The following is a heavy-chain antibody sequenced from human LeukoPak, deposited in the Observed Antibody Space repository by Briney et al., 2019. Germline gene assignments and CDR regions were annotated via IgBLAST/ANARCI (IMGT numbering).Heavy chain of an antibody. CDR1: GFTFSSYA. D-gene: IGHD3-10*01. CDR3: AKDPDYYGSGSYYNPSDY. J-gene: IGHJ4*02. CDR2: IGGSGGST. Sequence: GGSLRLSCAASGFTFSSYAMSWVRQAPGKGLEWVSAIGGSGGSTYYADSVKGRFTISRDNSKNTLYLQMNSLRAEDTAVYYCAKDPDYYGSGSYYNPSDYWGQGTLVTVSS. V-gene: IGHV3-23*01.